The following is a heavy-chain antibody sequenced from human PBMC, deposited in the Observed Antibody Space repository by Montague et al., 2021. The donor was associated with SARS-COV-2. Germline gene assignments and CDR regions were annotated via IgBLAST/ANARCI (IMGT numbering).Heavy chain of an antibody. CDR3: ARGTGHRSITLFGVIISGHVLDI. V-gene: IGHV4-34*01. CDR2: INHRGST. J-gene: IGHJ3*02. D-gene: IGHD3-3*01. CDR1: GGSFSGYY. Sequence: SETLSLTCAVYGGSFSGYYWSWIRQPPGKGLEWIGEINHRGSTNYNPSLKSRVIISVDTSKNQFSLKLSTVTAADTAVYYCARGTGHRSITLFGVIISGHVLDIWGQGTMVTVSS.